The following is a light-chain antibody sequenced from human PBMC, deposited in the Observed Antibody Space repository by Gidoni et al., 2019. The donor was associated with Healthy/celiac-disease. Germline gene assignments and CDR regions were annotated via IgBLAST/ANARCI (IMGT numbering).Light chain of an antibody. CDR3: QQRSNWPLLT. Sequence: EIVLTQSPATLSLSPGESATLSCRASQSVSSYFAWYQQKPGQAHRILIYDASNRAPGIPARFSGSGSGTAVSLTISSLEPEDFAVYYCQQRSNWPLLTFXGXTKVEIK. CDR1: QSVSSY. CDR2: DAS. J-gene: IGKJ4*01. V-gene: IGKV3-11*01.